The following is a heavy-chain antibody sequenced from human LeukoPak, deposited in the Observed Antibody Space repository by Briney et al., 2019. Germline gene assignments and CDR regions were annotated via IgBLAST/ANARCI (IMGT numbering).Heavy chain of an antibody. J-gene: IGHJ4*02. CDR1: GYTFSSYW. Sequence: PGGSLRLSCAASGYTFSSYWMHWVRQAPGKGLVWVSRINSDGSSTSYADSVKGRFTISRDNAKNTLYLQMNSLRAEDTAVYYCARGPEGYSYGDDFDYWGQGTLVTVSS. V-gene: IGHV3-74*01. CDR3: ARGPEGYSYGDDFDY. D-gene: IGHD5-18*01. CDR2: INSDGSST.